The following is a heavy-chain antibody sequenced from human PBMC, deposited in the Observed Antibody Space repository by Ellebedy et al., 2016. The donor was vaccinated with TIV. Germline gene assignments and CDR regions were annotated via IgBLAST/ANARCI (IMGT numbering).Heavy chain of an antibody. CDR3: ARVTGRFLEWLPPKNYYYYYMDV. CDR2: IIPIFGTA. D-gene: IGHD3-3*01. J-gene: IGHJ6*03. CDR1: GGTFSSYA. Sequence: SVKVSXXASGGTFSSYAISWVRQAPGQGLEWMGGIIPIFGTANYAQKFQGRVTITADESTSTAYMELSRLRSDDTAVYYCARVTGRFLEWLPPKNYYYYYMDVWGKGTTVTVSS. V-gene: IGHV1-69*13.